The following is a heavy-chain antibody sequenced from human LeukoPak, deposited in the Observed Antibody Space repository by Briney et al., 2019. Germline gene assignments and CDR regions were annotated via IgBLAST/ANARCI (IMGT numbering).Heavy chain of an antibody. CDR2: IYYSGST. D-gene: IGHD2-15*01. V-gene: IGHV4-30-4*08. J-gene: IGHJ4*02. CDR1: GGSISSGDYY. CDR3: ARDQGYCSGGSRFYY. Sequence: PSETLSLTCTVSGGSISSGDYYWSWIRQPPGKGLVWIGYIYYSGSTYYNPSLKSRVTISVDTSKNQFSLKLSSVTAADTAVYYCARDQGYCSGGSRFYYWGQGTLVTVSS.